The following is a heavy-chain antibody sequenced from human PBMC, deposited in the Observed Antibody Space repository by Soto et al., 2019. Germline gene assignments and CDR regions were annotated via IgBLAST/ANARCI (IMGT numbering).Heavy chain of an antibody. CDR3: ARVSGSYYYGMDV. CDR1: GGSISSSNW. Sequence: QVQLQESGPGLVKPSGTLSLTCAVSGGSISSSNWWSWVRQPPGKGLEWIGEIYHSGSTNYNPSLKRRVTISVDESNNPFSLTLSSVTAADTAVYYCARVSGSYYYGMDVWGQGTTVTVSS. J-gene: IGHJ6*02. D-gene: IGHD3-10*01. V-gene: IGHV4-4*02. CDR2: IYHSGST.